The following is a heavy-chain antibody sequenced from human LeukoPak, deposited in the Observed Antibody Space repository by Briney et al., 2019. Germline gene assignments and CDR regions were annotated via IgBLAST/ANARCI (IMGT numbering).Heavy chain of an antibody. D-gene: IGHD3-10*01. CDR1: GYSFTSYW. J-gene: IGHJ5*02. CDR2: IYPGDSDT. CDR3: AIHGRPYYGHNWFDP. Sequence: GESLKISCKGSGYSFTSYWIGWVRQMPGKGLEWMGIIYPGDSDTRYSPSFQGQVTISADKSISTAYLQWSSLKASDTAMYYCAIHGRPYYGHNWFDPWGQGTLVTVSS. V-gene: IGHV5-51*01.